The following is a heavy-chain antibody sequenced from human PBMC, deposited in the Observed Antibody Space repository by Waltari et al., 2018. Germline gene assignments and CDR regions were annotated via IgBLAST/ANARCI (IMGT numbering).Heavy chain of an antibody. D-gene: IGHD1-26*01. Sequence: EVQLVESGGGLVQPGGSLRLSCAASGFTFSSYCMSWVRQAPGKGLEWVANIKQDGSEKYYVDSVKGRFTISRDNAKNSLYLQMNSLRAEDTAVYYCARVIGIVGALDYWGQGTLVTVSS. V-gene: IGHV3-7*01. J-gene: IGHJ4*02. CDR2: IKQDGSEK. CDR1: GFTFSSYC. CDR3: ARVIGIVGALDY.